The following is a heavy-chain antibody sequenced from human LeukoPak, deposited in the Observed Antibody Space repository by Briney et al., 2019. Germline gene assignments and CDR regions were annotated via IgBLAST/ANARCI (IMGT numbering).Heavy chain of an antibody. CDR2: IIPIFVAA. J-gene: IGHJ4*02. D-gene: IGHD4-17*01. Sequence: ASVKVSCMASGGTFSSYAISWVRQAPGEGLGWVGVIIPIFVAANYVQTFQGRGSTTAEASATTAYMEQSSVRNEETALYFSARISKSRLWLDYGDYGRHPTAFDYWGQGTLVTVSS. CDR1: GGTFSSYA. V-gene: IGHV1-69*13. CDR3: ARISKSRLWLDYGDYGRHPTAFDY.